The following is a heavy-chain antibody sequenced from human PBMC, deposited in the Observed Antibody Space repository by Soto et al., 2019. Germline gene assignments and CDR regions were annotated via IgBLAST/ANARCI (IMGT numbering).Heavy chain of an antibody. CDR1: SGSISSSNW. Sequence: SETLSLTCAVSSGSISSSNWWSWVRQPPGKGLEWIGEIYHSGSTNYNPSLKSRVTISVDKSKNQFSLKLSSVTAADTAVYYCARVMVRGVSNFDYWGQGTLVTVSS. D-gene: IGHD3-10*01. CDR3: ARVMVRGVSNFDY. CDR2: IYHSGST. V-gene: IGHV4-4*02. J-gene: IGHJ4*02.